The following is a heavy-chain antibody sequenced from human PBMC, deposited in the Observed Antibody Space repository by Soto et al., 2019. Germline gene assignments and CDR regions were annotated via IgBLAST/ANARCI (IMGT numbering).Heavy chain of an antibody. J-gene: IGHJ4*02. D-gene: IGHD6-6*01. CDR2: IYYSGST. CDR1: GGSISSGGYY. Sequence: KPSETLSLTCTVSGGSISSGGYYWSWIRQHPGKGLEWIGYIYYSGSTYYNPSLKSRVTISVDTSKNQFSLKLSSVTAADTAVYYCAGQERSSSSGFDYWGQGTLVTVSS. V-gene: IGHV4-31*03. CDR3: AGQERSSSSGFDY.